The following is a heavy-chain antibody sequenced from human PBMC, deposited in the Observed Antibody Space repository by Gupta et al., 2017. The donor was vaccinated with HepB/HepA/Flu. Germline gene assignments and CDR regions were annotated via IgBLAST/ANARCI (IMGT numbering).Heavy chain of an antibody. J-gene: IGHJ4*02. D-gene: IGHD4-17*01. CDR2: ILQDGTRK. V-gene: IGHV3-33*01. CDR3: AGYTPPAGDYQLSY. Sequence: QVQLVESGGDVVQPGRSLRLSCAASGFTLSTYGMHWVRQAPGKGLEWVALILQDGTRKYYADAVKGRFTISRDNSKSTLYLQINRLSDEDTAVYDCAGYTPPAGDYQLSYWGQGTLVTVSS. CDR1: GFTLSTYG.